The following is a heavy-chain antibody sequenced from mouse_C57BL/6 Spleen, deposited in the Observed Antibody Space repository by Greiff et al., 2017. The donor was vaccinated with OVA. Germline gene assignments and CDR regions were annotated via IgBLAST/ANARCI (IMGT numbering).Heavy chain of an antibody. CDR3: ARQNWDVDYAMDY. J-gene: IGHJ4*01. V-gene: IGHV1-64*01. CDR1: GYTFTSYW. Sequence: VKLQQPGAELVKPGASVKLSCKASGYTFTSYWMHWVKQRPGQGLEWIGMIHPNSGSTNYNEKFKSKATLTVDKSSSTAYMQLSSLTSEDSAVYYCARQNWDVDYAMDYWGQGTSVTVSS. CDR2: IHPNSGST. D-gene: IGHD4-1*01.